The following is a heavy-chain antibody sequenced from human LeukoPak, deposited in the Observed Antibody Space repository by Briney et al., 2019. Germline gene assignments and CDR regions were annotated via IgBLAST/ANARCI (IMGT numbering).Heavy chain of an antibody. Sequence: SETLSLTCTVSGGSISSYYWSWIRQPPGKGLEWIGYIYTSGSTNYNPSLKSRVTISVDTSKNQFSLKLSSVTAADTAVYYCARHVPYYYDSSGYPYYYYYYYMDVWGKGTTVTVSS. CDR2: IYTSGST. D-gene: IGHD3-22*01. CDR3: ARHVPYYYDSSGYPYYYYYYYMDV. J-gene: IGHJ6*03. CDR1: GGSISSYY. V-gene: IGHV4-4*09.